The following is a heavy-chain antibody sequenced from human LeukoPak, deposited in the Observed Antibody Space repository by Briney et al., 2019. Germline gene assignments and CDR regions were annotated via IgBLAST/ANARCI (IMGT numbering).Heavy chain of an antibody. CDR1: GYTFTSYD. Sequence: GASVKVSCKASGYTFTSYDINWVRQAPGQGLEWMGWISAYNGNTNYAQKLQGRVTMTTDTSTSTAYMELRSLRSDDTAVYYCARVLGSYYDYVWGGYRDYYFDYWGQGTLVTVSS. CDR3: ARVLGSYYDYVWGGYRDYYFDY. J-gene: IGHJ4*02. V-gene: IGHV1-18*01. CDR2: ISAYNGNT. D-gene: IGHD3-16*02.